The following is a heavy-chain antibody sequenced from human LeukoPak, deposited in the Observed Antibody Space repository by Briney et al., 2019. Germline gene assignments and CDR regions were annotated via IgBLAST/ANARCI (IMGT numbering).Heavy chain of an antibody. Sequence: PGGSLRLSCAASGFTFSSYWMSWVRRAPGKGLEWVANIKQDGSEKYYVDSVKGRFTISRDNSKNGLYLQMNSLRPDDTAIYYCAREGFASSWLYYYYYMDVWGKGTTVTVSS. D-gene: IGHD6-13*01. CDR2: IKQDGSEK. V-gene: IGHV3-7*01. CDR1: GFTFSSYW. J-gene: IGHJ6*03. CDR3: AREGFASSWLYYYYYMDV.